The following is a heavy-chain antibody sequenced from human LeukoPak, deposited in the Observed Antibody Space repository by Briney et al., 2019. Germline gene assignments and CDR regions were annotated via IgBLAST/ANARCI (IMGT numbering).Heavy chain of an antibody. J-gene: IGHJ4*02. CDR2: IYSDGRT. Sequence: GGSLRLSCAASGFTVSSNYMSWVRQAPGKRLEWVSVIYSDGRTFYADSLKGRFIISRDNSKNSLYLQMNSLRAEDTAVYSCARAGGSSWPFDHWGQGTLVTVSS. CDR1: GFTVSSNY. CDR3: ARAGGSSWPFDH. D-gene: IGHD6-13*01. V-gene: IGHV3-66*01.